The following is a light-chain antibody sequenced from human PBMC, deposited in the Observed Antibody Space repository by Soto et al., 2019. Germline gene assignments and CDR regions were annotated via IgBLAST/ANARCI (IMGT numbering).Light chain of an antibody. CDR3: QQYGGSPT. Sequence: EIVMTQSPVTLSVSPWEIATLSCGASQSVRSTYLAWYQQRPGQAPRLLIYVASNRAPGIPDRFSGSGSGTDFTLTISRLEPEDSAVYYCQQYGGSPTFGQGTKVDIK. J-gene: IGKJ1*01. V-gene: IGKV3-20*01. CDR2: VAS. CDR1: QSVRSTY.